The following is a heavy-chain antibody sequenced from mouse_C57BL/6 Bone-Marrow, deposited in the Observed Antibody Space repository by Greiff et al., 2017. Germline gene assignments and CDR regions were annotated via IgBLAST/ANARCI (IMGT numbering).Heavy chain of an antibody. J-gene: IGHJ2*01. CDR1: GYTFTSYW. D-gene: IGHD1-1*01. V-gene: IGHV1-55*01. CDR3: ARDPITTVVARTDY. CDR2: IYPGSGST. Sequence: QVQLQQPGAELVKPGASVKMSCKASGYTFTSYWITWVKQRPGQGLEWIGDIYPGSGSTNYNEKFKSKATLTVDPSSSTAYMQLSSLTSEDSAVYYCARDPITTVVARTDYWGQGTTLTVSS.